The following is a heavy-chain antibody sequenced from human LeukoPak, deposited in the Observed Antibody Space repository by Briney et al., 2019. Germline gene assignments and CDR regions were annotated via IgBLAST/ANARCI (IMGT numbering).Heavy chain of an antibody. D-gene: IGHD2-21*02. Sequence: PGGSLRLSCAASGFAFSSYAMSWVRQAPGKGLEWVSAISGSGGSTYYADSVKGRFTISRDNSKNTLYLQMNSLRAEDTAVYYCAKDTAYCGGDCYPDYFDYWGQGTLVTVSS. CDR1: GFAFSSYA. V-gene: IGHV3-23*01. J-gene: IGHJ4*02. CDR2: ISGSGGST. CDR3: AKDTAYCGGDCYPDYFDY.